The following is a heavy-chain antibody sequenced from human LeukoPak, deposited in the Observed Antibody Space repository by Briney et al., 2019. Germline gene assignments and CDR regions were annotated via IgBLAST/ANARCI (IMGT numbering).Heavy chain of an antibody. Sequence: GASVKVSCKASGYTFTSYAMNWVRQAPGQGLEWMGWINTNTGNPTYAQGFTGRFVFSLDTSVSTAYLQISSLKAEDTAVYYCARHLSSSWYPHYYGMDVWGQGTTVTVPS. D-gene: IGHD6-13*01. V-gene: IGHV7-4-1*02. J-gene: IGHJ6*02. CDR3: ARHLSSSWYPHYYGMDV. CDR1: GYTFTSYA. CDR2: INTNTGNP.